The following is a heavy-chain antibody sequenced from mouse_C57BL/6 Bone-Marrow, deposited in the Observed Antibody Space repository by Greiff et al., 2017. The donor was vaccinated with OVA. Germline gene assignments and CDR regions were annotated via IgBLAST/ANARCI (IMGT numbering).Heavy chain of an antibody. V-gene: IGHV1-82*01. Sequence: QVQLQQSGPELVKPGASVKISCKASGYAFSSYWMNWVKQRPGKGLEWIGRSYPGDGDTNYNGKFKGTATLTADKSSSTAYMHLSSLTSEESAVYFCAREDGYYVSAYWGQGTLVTVSA. D-gene: IGHD2-3*01. CDR1: GYAFSSYW. CDR2: SYPGDGDT. CDR3: AREDGYYVSAY. J-gene: IGHJ3*01.